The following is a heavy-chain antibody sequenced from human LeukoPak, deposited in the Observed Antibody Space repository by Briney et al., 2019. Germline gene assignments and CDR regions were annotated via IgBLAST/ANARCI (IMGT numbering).Heavy chain of an antibody. CDR3: ARVIYSGYVLLRYFDY. CDR1: GYSISSGYY. J-gene: IGHJ4*02. CDR2: IYYSGST. D-gene: IGHD5-12*01. V-gene: IGHV4-38-2*02. Sequence: SETLSLTCTVSGYSISSGYYWGWIRQPPGKGLEWIGYIYYSGSTNYNPSLKSRVTISVDTSKNQFSLKLSSVTAADTAVYYCARVIYSGYVLLRYFDYWGQGTLVTVSS.